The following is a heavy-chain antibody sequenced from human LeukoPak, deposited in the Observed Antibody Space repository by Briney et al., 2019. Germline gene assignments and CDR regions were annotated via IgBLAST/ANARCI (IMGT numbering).Heavy chain of an antibody. CDR1: GYTFTGYY. D-gene: IGHD2-2*01. J-gene: IGHJ5*02. V-gene: IGHV1-2*02. CDR3: ARDGGYCSSTSCRINNWFDP. Sequence: ASVKLSCKASGYTFTGYYMHWVRQAPGQGLEWMGWINPNSGGTNYAQKFQGRVTMTRDTSISTAYMELSRLRSDDTAVYYCARDGGYCSSTSCRINNWFDPWGQGTLVTVSS. CDR2: INPNSGGT.